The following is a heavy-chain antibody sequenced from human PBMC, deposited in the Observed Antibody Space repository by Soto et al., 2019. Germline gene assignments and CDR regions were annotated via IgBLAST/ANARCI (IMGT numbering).Heavy chain of an antibody. CDR2: IIPILGIA. CDR1: GGTFSSYT. CDR3: AGGVRALDSLGWFDP. V-gene: IGHV1-69*02. J-gene: IGHJ5*02. D-gene: IGHD3-16*01. Sequence: QVQLVQSGAEVKKPGSSVKVSCKASGGTFSSYTISWVRQAPGQGLEWMGRIIPILGIANYAQKFQGRVTITAYKSTSTAYMELSSLRSEDTAVYYCAGGVRALDSLGWFDPWAQGTLVTVSS.